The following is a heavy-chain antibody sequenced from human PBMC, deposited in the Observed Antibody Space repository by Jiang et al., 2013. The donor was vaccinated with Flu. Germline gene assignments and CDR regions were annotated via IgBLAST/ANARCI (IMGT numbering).Heavy chain of an antibody. CDR2: INHSGST. D-gene: IGHD3-22*01. CDR3: ARRGRYYDSSGYYFPFDY. CDR1: GGSFSGYY. J-gene: IGHJ4*02. V-gene: IGHV4-34*01. Sequence: LLKPSETLSLTCAVYGGSFSGYYWSWIRQPPGKGLEWIGEINHSGSTNYNPSLKSRVTISVDTSKNQFSLKLSSVTAADTAVYYCARRGRYYDSSGYYFPFDYWGQGTLVTVSS.